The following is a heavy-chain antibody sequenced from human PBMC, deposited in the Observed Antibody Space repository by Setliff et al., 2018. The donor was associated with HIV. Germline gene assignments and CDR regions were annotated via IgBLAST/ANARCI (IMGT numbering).Heavy chain of an antibody. Sequence: GASVKVSCKASGYTFNGYAMHWVRQAPGQRLEWMGIINPSGGSTSYAQKFQGRVTMTRDTSINTAHMYLTRVKSDDTAVYYCARQLSPDVRLTLIRGVSVLAYWGQGTLVTVSS. J-gene: IGHJ4*02. D-gene: IGHD3-10*01. CDR1: GYTFNGYA. CDR2: INPSGGST. CDR3: ARQLSPDVRLTLIRGVSVLAY. V-gene: IGHV1-46*02.